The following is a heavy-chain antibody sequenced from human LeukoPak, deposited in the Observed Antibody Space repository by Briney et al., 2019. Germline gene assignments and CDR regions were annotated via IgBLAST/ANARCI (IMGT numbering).Heavy chain of an antibody. J-gene: IGHJ4*02. CDR3: ARDHALPGYVTFDY. Sequence: GGSLRLSCAASGFTFSSYWMSWVRQAPGKGLEWVANIKQDGSEKYYVDSVKGRFTISRDNAKNSLYLQMNSLRAEDTAVYYCARDHALPGYVTFDYWGQGTPVTVSS. CDR2: IKQDGSEK. D-gene: IGHD5-12*01. V-gene: IGHV3-7*01. CDR1: GFTFSSYW.